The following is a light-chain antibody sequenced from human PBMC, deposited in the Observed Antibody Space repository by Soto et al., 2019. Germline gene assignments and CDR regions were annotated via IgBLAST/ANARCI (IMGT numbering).Light chain of an antibody. CDR3: SSYSTSYFYF. CDR2: EVT. V-gene: IGLV2-14*01. J-gene: IGLJ1*01. Sequence: QSALTQPASVSGSPGQSITISCTGTSSDVGGYNYVSWYQQHPGKAPKLVIYEVTIRPSGISNRFSGSKSGSTASLTISGLRDEDEADYYCSSYSTSYFYFFGSGTKLTVL. CDR1: SSDVGGYNY.